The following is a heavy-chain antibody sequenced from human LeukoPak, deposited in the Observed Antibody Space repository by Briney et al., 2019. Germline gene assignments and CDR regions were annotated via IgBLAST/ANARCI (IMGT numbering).Heavy chain of an antibody. CDR3: VRLRRNSDRSGYYYYYDY. Sequence: GGSLRLSCAASGYTFSDFSVNWVRQAPGKGLEWVSSISGGSNYRYYADSVRGRFTISRDDARDSLFLQMNSLRAEDTAVYFCVRLRRNSDRSGYYYYYDYWGPGTLVTVSS. CDR1: GYTFSDFS. CDR2: ISGGSNYR. J-gene: IGHJ4*02. D-gene: IGHD3-22*01. V-gene: IGHV3-21*01.